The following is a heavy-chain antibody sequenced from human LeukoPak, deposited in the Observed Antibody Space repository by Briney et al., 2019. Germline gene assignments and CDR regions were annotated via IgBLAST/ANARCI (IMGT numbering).Heavy chain of an antibody. J-gene: IGHJ4*02. V-gene: IGHV1-2*06. CDR1: GYTFTGYY. CDR2: INPNSGGT. Sequence: ASVKVSCKASGYTFTGYYMHWVRQAPGQGLEWMGRINPNSGGTNYAQKFQGRVTMTRDTSISTAYMELSRLRSGDTAVYYCARETRGIVGDSGYFDYWGQGTLVTVSS. CDR3: ARETRGIVGDSGYFDY. D-gene: IGHD1-26*01.